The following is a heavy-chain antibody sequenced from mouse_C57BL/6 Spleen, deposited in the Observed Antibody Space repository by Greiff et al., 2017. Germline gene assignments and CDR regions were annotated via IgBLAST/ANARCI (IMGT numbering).Heavy chain of an antibody. D-gene: IGHD1-1*01. J-gene: IGHJ4*01. CDR2: IDPSDSET. CDR1: GYTFTSYW. Sequence: QVQLQQPGAELVRPGSSVKLSCKASGYTFTSYWMHWVKQRPIQGLEWIGNIDPSDSETHYNQKFKDKATLTVDKSSSTAYMQLSSVTSEDSAVYYCARSGGFTTVVDYAMDYWGQGTSVTVSS. CDR3: ARSGGFTTVVDYAMDY. V-gene: IGHV1-52*01.